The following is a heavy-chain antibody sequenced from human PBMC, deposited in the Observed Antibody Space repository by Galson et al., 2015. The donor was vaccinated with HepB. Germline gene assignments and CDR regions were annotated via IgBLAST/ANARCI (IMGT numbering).Heavy chain of an antibody. V-gene: IGHV6-1*01. CDR1: GDSVSGNSVA. CDR3: ARDLGGYFQR. CDR2: TYYRSKWCN. J-gene: IGHJ1*01. Sequence: CAISGDSVSGNSVAWSWIRQSPPRGLEWLGRTYYRSKWCNDYAASVKSRITINPDTSKNQFSLHLNSVTPEDTAVYYCARDLGGYFQRWGQGTLVAVSS.